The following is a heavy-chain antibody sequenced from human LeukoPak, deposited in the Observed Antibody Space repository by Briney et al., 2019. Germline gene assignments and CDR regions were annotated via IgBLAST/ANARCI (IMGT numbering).Heavy chain of an antibody. V-gene: IGHV4-39*07. J-gene: IGHJ3*02. CDR1: GDSITGYY. CDR3: TKSDGYGLIRI. CDR2: IYYTGNT. D-gene: IGHD5-18*01. Sequence: SETLSLTCTVSGDSITGYYWGWIRQPPGKGLEWIGNIYYTGNTYYNVSLKSRVTISLDTSKNQFSLKVSSMTAADTAVYYCTKSDGYGLIRIWGQGTMVTVSS.